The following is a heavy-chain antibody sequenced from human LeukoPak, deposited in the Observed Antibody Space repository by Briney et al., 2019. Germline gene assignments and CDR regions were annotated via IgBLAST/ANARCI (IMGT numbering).Heavy chain of an antibody. J-gene: IGHJ4*02. D-gene: IGHD5-24*01. CDR3: ARSLEMANRGAFDY. V-gene: IGHV4-59*01. CDR2: IYYSGST. Sequence: PSETLSLTCTVSGGSISSYYWSWIRQPPGKGLEWIGYIYYSGSTNYNPSLKSRVTISVDTSKNQFSLKLSSVTAADTAVYYCARSLEMANRGAFDYWGQGTLVTVSS. CDR1: GGSISSYY.